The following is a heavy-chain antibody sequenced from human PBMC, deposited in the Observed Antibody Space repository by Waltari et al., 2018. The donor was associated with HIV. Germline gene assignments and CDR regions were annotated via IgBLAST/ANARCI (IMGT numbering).Heavy chain of an antibody. D-gene: IGHD3-22*01. CDR3: ARDTPDAYYYDTSGYWS. J-gene: IGHJ5*02. V-gene: IGHV1-2*02. CDR2: INPNSGGT. Sequence: QVQLVQSGAEVKKPGASVKVSCTASGSTFTAHYTPWVRQAPGQGLEWMEWINPNSGGTNYAQKFQGRVTMTRDTSISTAYMELSRLRSDDTAVYYCARDTPDAYYYDTSGYWSWGQGTLVTVSS. CDR1: GSTFTAHY.